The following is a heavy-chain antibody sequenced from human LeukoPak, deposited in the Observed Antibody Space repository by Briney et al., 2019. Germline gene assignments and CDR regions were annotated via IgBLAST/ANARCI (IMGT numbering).Heavy chain of an antibody. D-gene: IGHD5-24*01. Sequence: PGGSLRLSCAVSWFTVSSNYMSWVRQAPGKGLEWVSAISGSGGSTYYADSVKGRFTISRDNSKNTLYLQMSSLRAEDTAVYYCAKDREMGLGFAFDIWGQGTMVTVSS. CDR1: WFTVSSNY. V-gene: IGHV3-23*01. J-gene: IGHJ3*02. CDR2: ISGSGGST. CDR3: AKDREMGLGFAFDI.